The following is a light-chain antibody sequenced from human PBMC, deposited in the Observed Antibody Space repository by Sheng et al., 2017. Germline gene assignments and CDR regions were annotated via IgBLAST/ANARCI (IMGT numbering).Light chain of an antibody. J-gene: IGKJ2*01. Sequence: AIRMTQSPSSFSASTGDRVTITCRASQGISSYLAWYQQKPGKAPKLLIYAASTLQIGVPSRFSGSGSGTDFTLTISCLQSEDFATYYCQQYYSYPLYTFGQGTKLEIK. CDR1: QGISSY. CDR2: AAS. V-gene: IGKV1-8*01. CDR3: QQYYSYPLYT.